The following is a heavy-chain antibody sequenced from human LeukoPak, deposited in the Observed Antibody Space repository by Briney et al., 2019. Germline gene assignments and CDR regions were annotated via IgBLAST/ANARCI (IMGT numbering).Heavy chain of an antibody. CDR1: GYTXTGYY. Sequence: ASVKVSCKASGYTXTGYYMHWVRQAPGQGLEWMGWINPNSGGTNYAQKFQGRVTMTRDTSISTAYMELSRLTSDDTALYYCARTYTASHYFDYWGQGTLVTVSS. D-gene: IGHD2-21*02. V-gene: IGHV1-2*02. J-gene: IGHJ4*02. CDR3: ARTYTASHYFDY. CDR2: INPNSGGT.